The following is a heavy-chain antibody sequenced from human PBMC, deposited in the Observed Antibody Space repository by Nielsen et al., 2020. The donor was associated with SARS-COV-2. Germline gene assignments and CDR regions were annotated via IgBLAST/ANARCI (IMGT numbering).Heavy chain of an antibody. D-gene: IGHD1-26*01. CDR2: ISWNSGSI. J-gene: IGHJ4*02. Sequence: GGSLRLSCAASGFTFSSYGMHWVRQAPGKGLEWVSGISWNSGSIGYADSVKGRFTISRDNAKNSLYLQMNSLRAEDTALYYCAKGHSGSYYDYFDYWGQGTLVTVSS. CDR3: AKGHSGSYYDYFDY. V-gene: IGHV3-9*01. CDR1: GFTFSSYG.